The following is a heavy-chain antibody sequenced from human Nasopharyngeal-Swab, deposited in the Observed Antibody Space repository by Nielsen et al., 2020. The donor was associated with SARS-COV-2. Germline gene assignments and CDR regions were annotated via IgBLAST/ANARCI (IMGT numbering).Heavy chain of an antibody. CDR2: IKQDGSEK. Sequence: GESLKISCAASGFTFSSYWMSWVRQAPGKGLEWVANIKQDGSEKYYVDSVKGRFTISRDNSKNTLYLQMNSLRAEDTAVYYCARDGSSSYDYWGQGTLGTVSS. J-gene: IGHJ4*02. CDR3: ARDGSSSYDY. D-gene: IGHD6-13*01. CDR1: GFTFSSYW. V-gene: IGHV3-7*01.